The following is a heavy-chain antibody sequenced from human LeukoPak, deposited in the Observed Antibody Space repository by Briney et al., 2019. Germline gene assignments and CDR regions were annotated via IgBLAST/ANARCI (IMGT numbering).Heavy chain of an antibody. D-gene: IGHD4-17*01. CDR2: ISSSSSYI. J-gene: IGHJ3*02. CDR3: ARVYDGDYAFDI. CDR1: GFTFSSYS. Sequence: GGSLRLSCAASGFTFSSYSMNWVRQAPGKGLEWVSSISSSSSYIYYAGSVKGRFTISRDNAKNSLYLQMNSLRAEDTAVYYCARVYDGDYAFDIWGQGTMVTVSS. V-gene: IGHV3-21*01.